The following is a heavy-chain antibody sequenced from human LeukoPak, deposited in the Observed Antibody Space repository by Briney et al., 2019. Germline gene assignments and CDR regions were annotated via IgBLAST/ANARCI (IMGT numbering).Heavy chain of an antibody. D-gene: IGHD3-10*01. J-gene: IGHJ4*02. CDR1: GYTFTSYD. CDR3: ARSRGIRGDPFDY. V-gene: IGHV1-8*01. Sequence: ASVKVSCKASGYTFTSYDINWVRQATGQGPEWMGWMNPNSGNTGYAQKFQGRVTMTRNTSISTAYMELSSLRSEDTAVYYCARSRGIRGDPFDYWGQGTLVTVSS. CDR2: MNPNSGNT.